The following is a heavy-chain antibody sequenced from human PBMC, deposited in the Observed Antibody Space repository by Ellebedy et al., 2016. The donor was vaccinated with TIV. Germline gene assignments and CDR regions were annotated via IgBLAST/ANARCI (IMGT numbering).Heavy chain of an antibody. CDR3: ARGGGCGSGDCWAFDY. D-gene: IGHD2-21*02. Sequence: GESLKISCAASGFTFSNFAMNWVRQAPRGGLEWLSSIRSNDETYYAESVKGRFTISRDNSKRTLYLQMNSLRAEDTAVYYCARGGGCGSGDCWAFDYWGQGTLVTVSA. CDR2: IRSNDET. V-gene: IGHV3-23*01. J-gene: IGHJ4*02. CDR1: GFTFSNFA.